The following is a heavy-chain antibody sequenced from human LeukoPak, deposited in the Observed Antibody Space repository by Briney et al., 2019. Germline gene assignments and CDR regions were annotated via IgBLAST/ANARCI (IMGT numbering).Heavy chain of an antibody. V-gene: IGHV4-34*01. CDR3: AREVAYGSSTDY. J-gene: IGHJ4*02. CDR1: GVSFSGYY. D-gene: IGHD2-2*01. CDR2: INHSGST. Sequence: SETLSLTCAVYGVSFSGYYWSWIRQPPGKGLEWIGEINHSGSTNYNPSLKSRVTISVDTSKNQFSLKLSSVTAADTAVYYCAREVAYGSSTDYWGQGTLVTVSS.